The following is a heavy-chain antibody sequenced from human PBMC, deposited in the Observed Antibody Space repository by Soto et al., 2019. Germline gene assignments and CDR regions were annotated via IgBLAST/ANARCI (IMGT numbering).Heavy chain of an antibody. CDR1: GSPVSSGNYF. V-gene: IGHV4-39*01. Sequence: QLQLQESGPGLVKPAETLALKCAVCGSPVSSGNYFWSWIRQPPGTGLEWIGNIYYNGDTCYSPSLKRRVTFSDDTAQNGFSLRLTSLTAADTAVYYCARRFIDNWNQGHAFDFVGQGTLVTVSS. D-gene: IGHD1-20*01. CDR3: ARRFIDNWNQGHAFDF. J-gene: IGHJ3*01. CDR2: IYYNGDT.